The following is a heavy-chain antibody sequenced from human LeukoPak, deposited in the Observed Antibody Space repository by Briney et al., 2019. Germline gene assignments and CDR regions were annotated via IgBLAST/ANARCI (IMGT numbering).Heavy chain of an antibody. CDR2: ISSSGSTI. V-gene: IGHV3-48*03. J-gene: IGHJ4*02. Sequence: GGSLRLSCAASGFTFSSYEMNWVRQAPGKGLEWVSYISSSGSTIYYADSVKGRFTISRDNAKNSLYLQMNSLRAEDTAVYYCARVKCSGSSCSDHWGQGTLVTVSS. CDR1: GFTFSSYE. D-gene: IGHD2-15*01. CDR3: ARVKCSGSSCSDH.